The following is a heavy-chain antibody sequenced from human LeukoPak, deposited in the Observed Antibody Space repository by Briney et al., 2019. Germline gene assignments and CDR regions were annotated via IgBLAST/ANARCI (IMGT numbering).Heavy chain of an antibody. V-gene: IGHV3-74*01. J-gene: IGHJ4*01. Sequence: GGSLRLSCAASGFTFSSYWMHWVRHAPGKGVVWVSRIDGDGSSTTSADSVKGRFTISRDNAKNTLYLQMSSLRAEDTAVYYCARVGHYYFVDYWGHGTLVTVSS. D-gene: IGHD2/OR15-2a*01. CDR3: ARVGHYYFVDY. CDR1: GFTFSSYW. CDR2: IDGDGSST.